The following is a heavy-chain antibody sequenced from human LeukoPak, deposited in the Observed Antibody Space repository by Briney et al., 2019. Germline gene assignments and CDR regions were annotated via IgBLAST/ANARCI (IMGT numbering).Heavy chain of an antibody. CDR3: ARLYYDILTGYPRFDP. J-gene: IGHJ5*02. Sequence: PGGSLRLSCAASGFTFSSYSMNWVRQAPGKGLEWVSSISSSSSYIYYADSVKGRFTISRDNAKNSLYLQMNSLRAEDTAVYYCARLYYDILTGYPRFDPWGQGTLVTVSS. CDR1: GFTFSSYS. V-gene: IGHV3-21*01. D-gene: IGHD3-9*01. CDR2: ISSSSSYI.